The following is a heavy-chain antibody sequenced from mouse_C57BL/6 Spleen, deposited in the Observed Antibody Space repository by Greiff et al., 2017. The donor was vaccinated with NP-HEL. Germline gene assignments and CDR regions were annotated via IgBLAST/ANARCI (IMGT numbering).Heavy chain of an antibody. CDR2: IDPSDSYT. CDR3: ARSPVATDYFDY. J-gene: IGHJ2*01. D-gene: IGHD1-1*01. CDR1: GYTFTSYW. V-gene: IGHV1-50*01. Sequence: QVQLQQSGAELVKPGASVKLSCKASGYTFTSYWMQWVKQRPGQGLEWIGEIDPSDSYTNYNQKFKGKATLTVDTSSSTAYMQLSSLTSEDSAVYYCARSPVATDYFDYWGQGTTLTVSS.